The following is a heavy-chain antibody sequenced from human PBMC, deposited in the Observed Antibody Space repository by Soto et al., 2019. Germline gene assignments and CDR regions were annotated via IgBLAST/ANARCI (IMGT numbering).Heavy chain of an antibody. J-gene: IGHJ4*02. V-gene: IGHV4-59*13. CDR1: GGSFRPFF. CDR3: ARAVKEYYYDSNPYYYFDS. CDR2: VDYSGYT. Sequence: SETLSLTCTLSGGSFRPFFWSWIRQPPGKRLELIGYVDYSGYTAYNPSLRSRVNMSLDTSQSQFSLQLSSVTPADTAVYYCARAVKEYYYDSNPYYYFDSWGQGTLVTVSS. D-gene: IGHD3-22*01.